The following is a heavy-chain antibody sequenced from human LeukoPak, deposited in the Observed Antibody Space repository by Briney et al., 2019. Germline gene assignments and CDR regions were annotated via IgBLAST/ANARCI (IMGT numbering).Heavy chain of an antibody. J-gene: IGHJ4*02. Sequence: SETLSLTCTVSGYSISSGYYWGWIRQPPGKGLEWIGSIYHSGSTYYNPSLKSRVTISVDTSKNQFSLKLSSVTAADTAVYYCARDRGMMDYWGQGTLVTVSS. CDR1: GYSISSGYY. CDR3: ARDRGMMDY. D-gene: IGHD3-16*01. CDR2: IYHSGST. V-gene: IGHV4-38-2*02.